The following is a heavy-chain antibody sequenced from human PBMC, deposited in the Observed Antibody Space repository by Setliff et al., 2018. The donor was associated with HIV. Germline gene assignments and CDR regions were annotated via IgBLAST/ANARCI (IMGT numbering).Heavy chain of an antibody. CDR1: GGSIASGAYY. J-gene: IGHJ6*03. CDR3: ASEAWTSYRSSSGYYYYYMDV. Sequence: PSETLSLTCTVSGGSIASGAYYWSWVRQPAGKGLEWIGRIYTSGNTKYNPSLKSRVTISVDTSKNQFSLKLSSVTAADTAVYYCASEAWTSYRSSSGYYYYYMDVWGKGTTVTVSS. D-gene: IGHD6-6*01. V-gene: IGHV4-61*02. CDR2: IYTSGNT.